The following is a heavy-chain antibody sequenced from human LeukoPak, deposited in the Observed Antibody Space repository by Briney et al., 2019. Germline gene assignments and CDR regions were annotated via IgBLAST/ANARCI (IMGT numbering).Heavy chain of an antibody. CDR3: ARGSGSYDC. J-gene: IGHJ4*02. CDR2: VFHSGST. D-gene: IGHD3-10*01. V-gene: IGHV4-4*02. CDR1: GGSISSTNW. Sequence: PSETLSLTCAVSGGSISSTNWWSWVRQPPGKGLEWIGEVFHSGSTNYNPSLKSRVTTSVDKSKNQFSLNLRSVTAADTAVYYCARGSGSYDCWGQGTLVTVSS.